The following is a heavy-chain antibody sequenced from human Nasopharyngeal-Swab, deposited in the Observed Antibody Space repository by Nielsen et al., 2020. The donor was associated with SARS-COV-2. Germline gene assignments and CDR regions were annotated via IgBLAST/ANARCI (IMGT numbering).Heavy chain of an antibody. J-gene: IGHJ4*02. CDR2: NSAYNGDT. V-gene: IGHV1-18*04. CDR1: GHTFASYG. Sequence: ASVKVSCKASGHTFASYGFDWVRQAPGQGLEWMGWNSAYNGDTNYAQKFQDRVTMTTDASTGTAYMELRSLRSDDTAVYYCASHRSGYYNSGGPFDYWGQGTLVTVSS. CDR3: ASHRSGYYNSGGPFDY. D-gene: IGHD3-22*01.